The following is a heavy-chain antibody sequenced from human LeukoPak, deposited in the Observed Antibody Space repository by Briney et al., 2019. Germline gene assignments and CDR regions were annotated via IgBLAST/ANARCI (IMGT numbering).Heavy chain of an antibody. Sequence: PGRSLRLSCAASGFTFSSYGMHWVRQAPGKGLEWVAVISYDGSNKYYADSVKGRFTISRDNSKNTLYLQMNSLRAEDTAVYYCEIKRGEFPLWGQGTLVTVSS. D-gene: IGHD3-16*01. CDR2: ISYDGSNK. CDR1: GFTFSSYG. CDR3: EIKRGEFPL. J-gene: IGHJ4*02. V-gene: IGHV3-30*03.